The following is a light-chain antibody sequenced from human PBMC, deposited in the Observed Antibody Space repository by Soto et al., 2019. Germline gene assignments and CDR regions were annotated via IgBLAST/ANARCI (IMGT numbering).Light chain of an antibody. CDR3: QQRSNWPIT. CDR2: DAS. J-gene: IGKJ5*01. Sequence: EILLTQSPATLSLSPGERATLSCRASQSVRSYLAWFQQKPGQAPRLLIYDASNRATGTPARFSGSGSETGFTLTISSLEPEDFEVYYCQQRSNWPITFGQGTRLEIK. CDR1: QSVRSY. V-gene: IGKV3-11*01.